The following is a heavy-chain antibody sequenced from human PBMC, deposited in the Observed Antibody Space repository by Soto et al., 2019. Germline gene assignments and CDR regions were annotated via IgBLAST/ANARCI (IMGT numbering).Heavy chain of an antibody. D-gene: IGHD6-6*01. CDR1: CGSISSYY. CDR3: ARGEPIAARRVGVYYYYGMDV. J-gene: IGHJ6*02. Sequence: PSETLSLTCTVSCGSISSYYWSWIRQPAGKGLEWIGRIYTSGSTNYNPSLKGRVTMSVDTSKNQFSLKLSSVTAADTAVYYCARGEPIAARRVGVYYYYGMDVWGQGTTVTVSS. CDR2: IYTSGST. V-gene: IGHV4-4*07.